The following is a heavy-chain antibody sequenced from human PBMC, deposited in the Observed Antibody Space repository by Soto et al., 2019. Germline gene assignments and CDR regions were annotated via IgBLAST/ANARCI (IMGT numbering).Heavy chain of an antibody. CDR2: VSGSRGST. J-gene: IGHJ4*02. CDR3: AKDSGSSGLFDY. D-gene: IGHD5-12*01. V-gene: IGHV3-23*01. Sequence: EVQLLESGGGLVQPGGSLRLSCAVSGFTFSNYAMSWVRQAPGTGLEWVSVVSGSRGSTFYADSVKGRFTISRDNSKKTLHLQMNSLRAEDTAVYYCAKDSGSSGLFDYWRQRNLVAVSS. CDR1: GFTFSNYA.